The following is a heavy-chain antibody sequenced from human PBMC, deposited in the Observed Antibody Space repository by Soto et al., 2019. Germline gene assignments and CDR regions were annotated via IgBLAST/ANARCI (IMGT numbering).Heavy chain of an antibody. CDR1: GFTFTSYP. D-gene: IGHD6-19*01. V-gene: IGHV3-23*01. J-gene: IGHJ4*02. CDR2: FSGSGGST. Sequence: GGSLRLSCAASGFTFTSYPMTWVRQAPGKGLEWISGFSGSGGSTYYADSVKGRVTISRDNSKNTLFLQMNSLRAEDTAVYYCAKGYSTGWSYFDSWGQVPLVTFSS. CDR3: AKGYSTGWSYFDS.